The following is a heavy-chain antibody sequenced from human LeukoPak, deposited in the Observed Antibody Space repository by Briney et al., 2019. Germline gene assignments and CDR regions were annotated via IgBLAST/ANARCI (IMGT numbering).Heavy chain of an antibody. V-gene: IGHV3-23*01. J-gene: IGHJ4*02. D-gene: IGHD6-25*01. Sequence: PGGSLRLPCAASGFTLRSYDMSWVRQAPGKGPEWVAATSGSGVNSYYADSVRGRFTISRDNSKNTLYPQLNSLRGDDTAEYYCATPDRGYGGIFDYWGQGALVTVSS. CDR3: ATPDRGYGGIFDY. CDR1: GFTLRSYD. CDR2: TSGSGVNS.